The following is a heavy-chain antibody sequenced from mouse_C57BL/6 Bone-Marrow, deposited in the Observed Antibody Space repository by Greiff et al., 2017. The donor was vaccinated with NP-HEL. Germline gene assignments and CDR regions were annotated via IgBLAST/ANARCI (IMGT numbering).Heavy chain of an antibody. Sequence: GGGLVQPKGSLKLSCAASGFSFNTYAMNWVRQAPGKGLEWVARIRSKSNNYATYYADSVKDRFTISRDDSESMLYLQMNNLKTEDTAMYYCVRHGSNYGFLFAYWGQGTLVTVSA. J-gene: IGHJ3*01. V-gene: IGHV10-1*01. D-gene: IGHD2-5*01. CDR1: GFSFNTYA. CDR3: VRHGSNYGFLFAY. CDR2: IRSKSNNYAT.